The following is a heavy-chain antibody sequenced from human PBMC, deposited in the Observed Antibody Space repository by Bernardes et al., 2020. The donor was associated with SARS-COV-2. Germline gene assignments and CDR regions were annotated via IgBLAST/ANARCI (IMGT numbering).Heavy chain of an antibody. V-gene: IGHV1-24*01. J-gene: IGHJ5*02. CDR2: FDQEDGET. CDR1: GYTLTELS. CDR3: ATSSPMVATTWFDP. Sequence: ASVKVSCKVSGYTLTELSMHWVGQAPGKGLEWMGGFDQEDGETIYAQKFQGRVTMTEDTSTDTAYMELSSLRSEDTAVYYCATSSPMVATTWFDPWGQGTLVTVSS. D-gene: IGHD5-12*01.